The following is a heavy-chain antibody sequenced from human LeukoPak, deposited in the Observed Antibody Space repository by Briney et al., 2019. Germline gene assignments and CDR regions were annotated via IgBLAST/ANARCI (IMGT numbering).Heavy chain of an antibody. CDR2: VYYSGST. J-gene: IGHJ6*02. D-gene: IGHD3-16*01. CDR3: ARVGGTNYYYYGMDV. CDR1: GGSISSYY. Sequence: SETLSLTCTVSGGSISSYYWSWIRQPPGKGLEWIGYVYYSGSTNYNPSLKGRVTISVDTSKNQFSLKLSSVTAADTAVYYCARVGGTNYYYYGMDVWGQGTTVTVSS. V-gene: IGHV4-59*01.